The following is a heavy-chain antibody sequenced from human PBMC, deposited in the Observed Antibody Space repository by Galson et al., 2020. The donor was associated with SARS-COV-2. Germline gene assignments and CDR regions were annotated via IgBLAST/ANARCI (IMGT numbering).Heavy chain of an antibody. CDR3: AKSLYYFDF. Sequence: ESLKISCAASGFTFSSYWMNWVRQAPGKGLEWVANINQDGSAKYYVDSVKGRFTISRDNAKNSLYLQMDSLRREDTAVYYCAKSLYYFDFWGQGALVTVSS. J-gene: IGHJ4*02. CDR2: INQDGSAK. V-gene: IGHV3-7*01. CDR1: GFTFSSYW.